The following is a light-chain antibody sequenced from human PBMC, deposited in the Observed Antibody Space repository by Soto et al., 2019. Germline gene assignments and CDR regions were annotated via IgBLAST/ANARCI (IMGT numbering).Light chain of an antibody. CDR3: QQYGSPL. CDR2: GAS. V-gene: IGKV3-20*01. J-gene: IGKJ3*01. Sequence: EIVLTQSPGTLSLSPGERATLSCRASQSVSSSYLAWYQQKPGQAPRLLIYGASSRATGIPDRFSGSGSGTDFTLTISRLEPEDFAVYYCQQYGSPLFGPGTKVDI. CDR1: QSVSSSY.